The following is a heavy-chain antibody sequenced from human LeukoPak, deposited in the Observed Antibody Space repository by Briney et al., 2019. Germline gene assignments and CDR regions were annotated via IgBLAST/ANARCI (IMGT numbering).Heavy chain of an antibody. CDR2: TSSSDDGT. J-gene: IGHJ4*02. D-gene: IGHD2-21*01. Sequence: GGSLRLSCVASGFPLSNYAMSWVRQVPGKGLEWVSATSSSDDGTYYADSVRGRFTISRDNSKNTLHLQMNRLRVEDAALYYCARAPVTSCRGAFCYPFDYWGQGILVTVSS. CDR3: ARAPVTSCRGAFCYPFDY. V-gene: IGHV3-23*01. CDR1: GFPLSNYA.